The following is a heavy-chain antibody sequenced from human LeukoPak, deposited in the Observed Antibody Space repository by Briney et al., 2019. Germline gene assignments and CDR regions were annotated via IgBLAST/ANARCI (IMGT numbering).Heavy chain of an antibody. V-gene: IGHV4-59*01. J-gene: IGHJ4*02. Sequence: SETLSLTCTVSGGSINSYYWSWIRQPPGKGLEWIGYIYYTGSTNYNPSLKSRVTISLDTSKNQFSLRLSSVTAADTAVYYCAAYDDYDFLIRPWGQGTLVTVSS. CDR3: AAYDDYDFLIRP. D-gene: IGHD3-3*01. CDR2: IYYTGST. CDR1: GGSINSYY.